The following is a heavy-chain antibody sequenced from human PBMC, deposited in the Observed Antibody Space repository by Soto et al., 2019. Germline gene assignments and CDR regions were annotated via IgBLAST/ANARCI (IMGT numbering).Heavy chain of an antibody. CDR3: ASGIVGTSEILDY. D-gene: IGHD1-26*01. J-gene: IGHJ4*02. CDR2: IFHGGST. V-gene: IGHV4-34*12. Sequence: SETLSLTCAVYGGSFSPYYWSWIRQPPGKGLEWIGQIFHGGSTNYSPSLKSRVTISVDTSKNQFSLKLSSVTAADTAVYYCASGIVGTSEILDYWGQGTLVTVSS. CDR1: GGSFSPYY.